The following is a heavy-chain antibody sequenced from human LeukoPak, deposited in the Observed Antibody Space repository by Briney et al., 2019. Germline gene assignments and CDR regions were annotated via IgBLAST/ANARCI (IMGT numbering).Heavy chain of an antibody. D-gene: IGHD6-13*01. J-gene: IGHJ4*02. Sequence: SETLSLTCAVYGGSFSGYYWSWIRQPAGKGLEWIGRIYTSGSTNYNPSLKSRVTISVDTSKNQFSLKLSSVTAADTAVYYCAREEAAGFNDYWGQGTLVTVSS. CDR1: GGSFSGYY. V-gene: IGHV4-4*07. CDR3: AREEAAGFNDY. CDR2: IYTSGST.